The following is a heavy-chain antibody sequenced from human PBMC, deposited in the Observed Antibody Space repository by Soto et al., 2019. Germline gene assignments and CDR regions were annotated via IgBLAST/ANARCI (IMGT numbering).Heavy chain of an antibody. CDR3: AKMGGAVLLWFGEKGAWFDP. J-gene: IGHJ5*02. CDR2: ISGSGGST. CDR1: GFTFSSYA. D-gene: IGHD3-10*01. V-gene: IGHV3-23*01. Sequence: GGSLRLSCAASGFTFSSYAMSWVRQAPGKGLEWVSAISGSGGSTYYADSVKGRFTISRDNSKNTLYLQMNSLRAEDTAVYYCAKMGGAVLLWFGEKGAWFDPWGQGTLVTVSS.